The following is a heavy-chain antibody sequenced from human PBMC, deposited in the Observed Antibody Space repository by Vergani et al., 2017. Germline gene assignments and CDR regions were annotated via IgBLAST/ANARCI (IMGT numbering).Heavy chain of an antibody. V-gene: IGHV4-59*01. CDR3: AREVWGNDYYYYYMDV. Sequence: QVHLQESGPGLVKPSETLSLTCTVSGGSISSYYWSWIRQPPGKGLEWIGYIYYSGSTNYNPSLKSRVTISVDTSKNQFSLKLSSVTAADTAVYYCAREVWGNDYYYYYMDVWGKGTTVTVSS. D-gene: IGHD3-16*01. CDR2: IYYSGST. J-gene: IGHJ6*03. CDR1: GGSISSYY.